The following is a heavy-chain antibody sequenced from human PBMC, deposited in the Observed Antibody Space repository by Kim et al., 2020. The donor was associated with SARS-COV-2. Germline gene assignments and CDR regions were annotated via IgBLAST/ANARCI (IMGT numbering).Heavy chain of an antibody. V-gene: IGHV3-73*01. CDR3: TRIPATTLAFWDAFDI. J-gene: IGHJ3*02. Sequence: SVNGRFTISRDDSKNTAYLEMSGLKTEDTALYYCTRIPATTLAFWDAFDIWGQGTMVTVSS. D-gene: IGHD1-1*01.